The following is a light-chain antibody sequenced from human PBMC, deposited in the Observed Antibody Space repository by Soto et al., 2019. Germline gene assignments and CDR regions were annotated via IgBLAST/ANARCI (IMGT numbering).Light chain of an antibody. CDR2: GAC. V-gene: IGKV3-15*01. J-gene: IGKJ1*01. Sequence: EIVITQSPATLSASPREKATLSCRASRSVSTNLAWYQQIPRQARRLLVYGACTRATGSPARFIGSGSGTEFTLTISSLQSEDFAVYYCQQDNNWPRTFGQGTKGDIK. CDR1: RSVSTN. CDR3: QQDNNWPRT.